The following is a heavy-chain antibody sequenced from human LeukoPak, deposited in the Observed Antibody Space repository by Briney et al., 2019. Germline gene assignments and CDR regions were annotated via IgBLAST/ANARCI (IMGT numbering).Heavy chain of an antibody. Sequence: PSETLSLTGTVSGGSISSYYWSWIRQPPGKGLEWIGYIYYSGSTNYNPSLKSRVTISVDTSKNQFSLKLSSVTAADTAVYYCTTGTTQDDYWGQGTLVTVSS. D-gene: IGHD1-1*01. V-gene: IGHV4-59*01. CDR1: GGSISSYY. CDR2: IYYSGST. CDR3: TTGTTQDDY. J-gene: IGHJ4*02.